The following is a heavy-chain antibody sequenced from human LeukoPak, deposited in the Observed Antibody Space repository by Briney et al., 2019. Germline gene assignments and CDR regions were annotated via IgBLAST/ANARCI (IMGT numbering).Heavy chain of an antibody. Sequence: SVKVSCKASGGTFSSYAISWVRQAPGQGLEWMGGIIPIFGTANYAQKFQGRITITADESTSTAYMELSSLRSEDTAVYYCASHLSTRGYSGYKPGFDYWGQGTLVTVSS. CDR2: IIPIFGTA. D-gene: IGHD5-12*01. CDR1: GGTFSSYA. V-gene: IGHV1-69*13. J-gene: IGHJ4*02. CDR3: ASHLSTRGYSGYKPGFDY.